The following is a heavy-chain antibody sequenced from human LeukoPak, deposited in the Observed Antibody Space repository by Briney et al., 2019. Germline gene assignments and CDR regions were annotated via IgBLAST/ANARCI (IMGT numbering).Heavy chain of an antibody. CDR3: ASPYSGSYYGFDY. D-gene: IGHD1-26*01. CDR2: INSDGYST. J-gene: IGHJ4*02. V-gene: IGHV3-74*01. CDR1: GLTFRSYW. Sequence: PGGSLRLSCAAPGLTFRSYWMPWVRQAPGKGLVWFSRINSDGYSTSYADSVKGRFPISRDNAKNTLYLQMNSLRAEDTAMYYCASPYSGSYYGFDYWGQGTLVTVSS.